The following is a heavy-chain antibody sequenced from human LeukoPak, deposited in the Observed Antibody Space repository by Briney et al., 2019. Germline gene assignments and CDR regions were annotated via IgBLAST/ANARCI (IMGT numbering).Heavy chain of an antibody. V-gene: IGHV4-39*02. CDR3: ARGGSYYDNN. CDR2: FYYRGST. D-gene: IGHD3-22*01. J-gene: IGHJ4*02. Sequence: KPSETLSLTCTVSGGSISSSSYYWGWIRQPPGKGLEWIGSFYYRGSTYYNPSLKSRVTISVDTSKNHFSLKLSSVTAADTAVYYRARGGSYYDNNWGQGTLVTVSS. CDR1: GGSISSSSYY.